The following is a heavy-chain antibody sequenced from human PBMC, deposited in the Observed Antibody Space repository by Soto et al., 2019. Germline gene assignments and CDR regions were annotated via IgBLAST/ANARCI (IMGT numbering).Heavy chain of an antibody. CDR3: AKDHYYDSSGYSSSYFDY. CDR1: GFTFSSYG. J-gene: IGHJ4*02. D-gene: IGHD3-22*01. CDR2: ISYDGSNK. Sequence: VGSLRLSCAASGFTFSSYGMHWVRQAPGKGLEWVAVISYDGSNKYYADSVKGRFTISRDNSKNTLYLQMNSLRAEDTAVYYCAKDHYYDSSGYSSSYFDYWGQGTLVTVSS. V-gene: IGHV3-30*18.